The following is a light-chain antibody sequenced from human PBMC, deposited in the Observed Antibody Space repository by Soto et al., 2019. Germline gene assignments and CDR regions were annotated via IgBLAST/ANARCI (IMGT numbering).Light chain of an antibody. Sequence: QSALTQPASVSGSPGQSITISCTGTSSEVGGYNYVSWYQQHPGKAPKLMIYDVSNRPSGVSNRFSGSKSGNTASLTISGLQAEDEADYYCSSYTRSSFYVCGTGIKGTGL. CDR3: SSYTRSSFYV. CDR2: DVS. CDR1: SSEVGGYNY. J-gene: IGLJ1*01. V-gene: IGLV2-14*03.